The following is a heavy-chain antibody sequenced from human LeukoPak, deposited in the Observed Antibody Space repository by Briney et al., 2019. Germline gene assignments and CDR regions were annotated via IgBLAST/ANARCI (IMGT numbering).Heavy chain of an antibody. V-gene: IGHV4-31*03. CDR1: RDSINSSGSY. CDR2: ISNSGTA. Sequence: SQTLSLTCTVSRDSINSSGSYWSWVRQRPGEGLEWIGYISNSGTAFYNPSLKSRPRISRDTSKNQFSLSLKSVTAADTAVYFCARVEWESYYSDSWGQGTLVTVSS. CDR3: ARVEWESYYSDS. J-gene: IGHJ4*02. D-gene: IGHD1-26*01.